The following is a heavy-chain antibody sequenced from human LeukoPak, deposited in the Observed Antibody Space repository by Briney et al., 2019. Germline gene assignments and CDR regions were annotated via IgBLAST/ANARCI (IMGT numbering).Heavy chain of an antibody. J-gene: IGHJ6*03. Sequence: GRSLRLSCAASGFTFSSYGMHWVRQAPGKGLEWVAVIWYDGSNKYYADSVKGRFTISRDNSKNTLYLQMNSLRAEDTAVYYCARDHPLAARPSYYMDVWGKGTTVTVSS. D-gene: IGHD6-6*01. CDR2: IWYDGSNK. CDR3: ARDHPLAARPSYYMDV. V-gene: IGHV3-33*01. CDR1: GFTFSSYG.